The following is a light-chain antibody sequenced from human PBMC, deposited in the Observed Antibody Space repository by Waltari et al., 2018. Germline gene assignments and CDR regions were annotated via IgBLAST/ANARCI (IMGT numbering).Light chain of an antibody. CDR2: EAT. V-gene: IGKV1-5*03. CDR1: QSIGSC. CDR3: QRYNSYPIT. J-gene: IGKJ3*01. Sequence: DIQMTQSPSTLSASVGDRVTITCRASQSIGSCLAWYQQKPGKAPKLLIYEATSLESGVPSRFSASGSGTEFTLTISSLQPDDFATYYCQRYNSYPITFGPGTKVDI.